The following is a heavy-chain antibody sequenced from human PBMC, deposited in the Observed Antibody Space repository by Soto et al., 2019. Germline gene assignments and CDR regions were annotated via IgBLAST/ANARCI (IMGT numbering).Heavy chain of an antibody. V-gene: IGHV4-59*08. CDR3: ARSTIFDV. D-gene: IGHD3-3*01. J-gene: IGHJ6*02. CDR1: GTSIRSYY. Sequence: QVQLQESGPGLVEPSETLSLTCTVSGTSIRSYYWSWIRQPQGKGLEWIGYIYSSGRISYNPSLGSRVTISLNTSKSQVSLKLTSVTAADTAVYYCARSTIFDVWGQGTTVTVSS. CDR2: IYSSGRI.